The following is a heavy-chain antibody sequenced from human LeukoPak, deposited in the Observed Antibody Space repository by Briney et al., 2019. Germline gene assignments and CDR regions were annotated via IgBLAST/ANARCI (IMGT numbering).Heavy chain of an antibody. CDR3: ARFGQINDY. Sequence: PSQTLSLTYTVSGGSISSGSYYGSWIRQPAGKGLEWIGRIYTSGSTNYNPSLKSRVTISVDTSKNQFSLKLSSVTAADTAVYYCARFGQINDYWGQGTLVTVSS. V-gene: IGHV4-61*02. CDR2: IYTSGST. CDR1: GGSISSGSYY. J-gene: IGHJ4*02. D-gene: IGHD3-10*01.